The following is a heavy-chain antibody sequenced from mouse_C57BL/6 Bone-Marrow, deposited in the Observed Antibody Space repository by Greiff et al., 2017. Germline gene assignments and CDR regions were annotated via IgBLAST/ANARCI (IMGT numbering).Heavy chain of an antibody. CDR3: ARTFLFITTVGGFAY. J-gene: IGHJ3*01. CDR2: IDPNSGGT. CDR1: GYTFTSYW. V-gene: IGHV1-72*01. Sequence: QVQLQQPGAELVKPGASVKLSCKASGYTFTSYWMHWVKQRPGRGLEWIGRIDPNSGGTKYNEKFKSKATLTVDKPSSPAYMQLSSLTSDDSAVYYCARTFLFITTVGGFAYWGQGTLVTVSA. D-gene: IGHD1-1*01.